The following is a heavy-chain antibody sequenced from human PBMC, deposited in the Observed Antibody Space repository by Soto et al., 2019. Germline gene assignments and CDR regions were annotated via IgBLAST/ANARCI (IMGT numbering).Heavy chain of an antibody. CDR1: GFTFNIHN. CDR3: ARDNVPSDFFVS. J-gene: IGHJ4*02. CDR2: ISNRSRYI. D-gene: IGHD2-8*01. V-gene: IGHV3-21*01. Sequence: GGSLRLSCSASGFTFNIHNMNWVRQAPGKGLEWVSSISNRSRYIYYSDSVKGRFTISRDNAKNSLYLQMNSLRAEDTAVYYCARDNVPSDFFVSWGQGTLVTVSS.